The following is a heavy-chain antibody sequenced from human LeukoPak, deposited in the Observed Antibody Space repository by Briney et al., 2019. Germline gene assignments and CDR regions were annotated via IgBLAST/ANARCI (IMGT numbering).Heavy chain of an antibody. Sequence: SETLSLTCTVSGGSISSGGYSWSWIRQPAGKGLEWIGRIYTSGSTNYNPSLKSRVTMSVDTSKNQFSLKLSSVTAADTAVYYCVVAARPADYWGQGTLVTVSS. J-gene: IGHJ4*02. CDR1: GGSISSGGYS. CDR2: IYTSGST. V-gene: IGHV4-61*02. D-gene: IGHD6-6*01. CDR3: VVAARPADY.